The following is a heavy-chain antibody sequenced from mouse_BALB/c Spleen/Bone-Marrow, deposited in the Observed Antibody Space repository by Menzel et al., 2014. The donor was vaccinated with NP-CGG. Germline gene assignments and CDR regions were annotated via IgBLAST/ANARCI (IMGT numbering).Heavy chain of an antibody. J-gene: IGHJ3*01. CDR3: KSNNYGSSRGFVY. D-gene: IGHD1-1*01. V-gene: IGHV1S53*02. Sequence: QVQLQQSDAELVKPGASVKISCKASGYTFTDHAIHWVKQKPEQGLEWIGYISPGNGDIKYKEKFKGKATLTADKSSSTAYMQLNSLTSEDAAVYFCKSNNYGSSRGFVYWGQGTLVTVSA. CDR2: ISPGNGDI. CDR1: GYTFTDHA.